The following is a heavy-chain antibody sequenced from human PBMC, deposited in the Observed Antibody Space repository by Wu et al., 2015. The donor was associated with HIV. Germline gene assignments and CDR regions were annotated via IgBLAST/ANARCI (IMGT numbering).Heavy chain of an antibody. J-gene: IGHJ5*02. CDR2: INPNSGGT. V-gene: IGHV1-2*02. CDR3: ARDLGWGWFDP. Sequence: QVQLIQFGAEVKKPGSSVKVSCKASGDGFTSYAVSWVRQAPGQGLEWMGWINPNSGGTNYAQKFQGRVTMTRDTSICIAYMELSRLRSDDTAVYYCARDLGWGWFDPWGQGTLVTVSS. CDR1: GDGFTSYA. D-gene: IGHD6-19*01.